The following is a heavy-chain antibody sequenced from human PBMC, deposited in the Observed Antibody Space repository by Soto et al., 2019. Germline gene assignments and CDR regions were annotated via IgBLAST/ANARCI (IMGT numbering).Heavy chain of an antibody. D-gene: IGHD1-7*01. J-gene: IGHJ5*02. CDR1: GYTFTRND. CDR3: ARVPLRTNWFDP. Sequence: QVQLVQSGAEVKKPGASVKVSCKASGYTFTRNDINWVRQATGQGLEWMGWMDPNSGNTGYAQKFQGRVTMTRNTSISTAYMELSSLSSEDTAVYYCARVPLRTNWFDPWGQGTLVTVSS. V-gene: IGHV1-8*01. CDR2: MDPNSGNT.